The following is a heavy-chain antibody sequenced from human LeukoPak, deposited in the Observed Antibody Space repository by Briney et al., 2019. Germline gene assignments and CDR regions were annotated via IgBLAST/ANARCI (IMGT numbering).Heavy chain of an antibody. J-gene: IGHJ5*02. D-gene: IGHD2-21*01. V-gene: IGHV4-4*08. Sequence: SETLSLTCTVSGGSISSYYWSWIRQPPGKGLEWIGYIYTNGSTNYNPSLKSRVTISVDTSKNQFSLKLSSVTAADTAVYYCAALLFEFERRFDPGGQGTLVTVSS. CDR1: GGSISSYY. CDR2: IYTNGST. CDR3: AALLFEFERRFDP.